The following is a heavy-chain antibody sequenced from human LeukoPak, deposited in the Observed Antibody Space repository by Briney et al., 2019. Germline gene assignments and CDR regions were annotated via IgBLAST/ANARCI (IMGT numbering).Heavy chain of an antibody. CDR2: INHSGST. D-gene: IGHD3-10*02. Sequence: AETLSLTCAVYGESFTDYYWNWIRQAPGKGLEWIGDINHSGSTNYNASLKNRVTISKDTSKKQFSLKLSSVTAADTAVYSCARGTLVRGISYWGQGALVTVSS. J-gene: IGHJ4*02. CDR3: ARGTLVRGISY. V-gene: IGHV4-34*01. CDR1: GESFTDYY.